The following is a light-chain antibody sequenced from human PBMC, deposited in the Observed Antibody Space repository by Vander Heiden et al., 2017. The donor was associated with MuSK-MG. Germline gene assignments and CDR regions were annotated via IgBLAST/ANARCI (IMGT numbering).Light chain of an antibody. CDR3: GSYTNTGYILVL. Sequence: QSALTQPASVSGSAGQSITISCTGTSRAISFSYVTWSQPRPGKAPQLLIYAVSNRHSGISNRFSGSKSGNTASPTISGLQVEDEAAYYCGSYTNTGYILVLFGRGTTLTVL. CDR2: AVS. V-gene: IGLV2-14*01. J-gene: IGLJ2*01. CDR1: SRAISFSY.